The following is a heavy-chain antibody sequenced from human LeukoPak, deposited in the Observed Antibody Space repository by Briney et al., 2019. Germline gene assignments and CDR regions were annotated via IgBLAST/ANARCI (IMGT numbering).Heavy chain of an antibody. CDR1: GFTFSNSW. V-gene: IGHV3-7*01. CDR3: ARDLRGYSYGYLGY. D-gene: IGHD5-18*01. Sequence: GGSLRLSCAASGFTFSNSWMTWFHQTPGKGLEWVGNIKPDGSEVYYVDSVKGRFTISRDNAKNSLFLQMSSLRVEDTAIYYCARDLRGYSYGYLGYWGQGTLVTVSS. CDR2: IKPDGSEV. J-gene: IGHJ4*02.